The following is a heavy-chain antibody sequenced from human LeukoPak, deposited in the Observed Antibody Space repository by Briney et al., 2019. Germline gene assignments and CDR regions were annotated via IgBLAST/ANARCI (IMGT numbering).Heavy chain of an antibody. CDR3: ATNKDWAEAD. V-gene: IGHV4-59*03. J-gene: IGHJ4*02. D-gene: IGHD3/OR15-3a*01. CDR1: DGSISTYY. CDR2: INYRGDI. Sequence: PSETLSLTCNVSDGSISTYYWSWIRQSPGQGLEWIGNINYRGDINYNPSLKSRVIISIETSKNQFSLKVTSLTAADAAVYYCATNKDWAEADWGQGTLVIVSS.